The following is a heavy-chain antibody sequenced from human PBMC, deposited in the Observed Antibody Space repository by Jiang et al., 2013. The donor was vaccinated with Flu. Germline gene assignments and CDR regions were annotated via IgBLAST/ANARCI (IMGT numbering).Heavy chain of an antibody. V-gene: IGHV3-23*01. J-gene: IGHJ3*02. CDR2: ISGSGGST. CDR3: AKVGNYYDSTDAFDI. Sequence: SCAASGFTFSSYAMSWVRQAPGKGLEWVSAISGSGGSTYYADSVKGRFTISRDNSKNTLYLQMNSLRAEDTAVYYCAKVGNYYDSTDAFDIWGQGTMVTVSS. D-gene: IGHD3-22*01. CDR1: GFTFSSYA.